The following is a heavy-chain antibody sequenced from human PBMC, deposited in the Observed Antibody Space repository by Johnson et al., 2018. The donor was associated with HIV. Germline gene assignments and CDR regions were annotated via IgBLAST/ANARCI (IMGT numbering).Heavy chain of an antibody. CDR1: GFTFSSYG. J-gene: IGHJ3*02. V-gene: IGHV3-33*06. CDR3: AKDLGDFWSGYYFDI. Sequence: QMQLVESGGGVVQPGRSLRLSCAASGFTFSSYGIQWVRQAPGKGLEWVAVIWYDGSNKYYADSVKGRFTISRDNSKNTLYLQMNSLRAEDTAVYYCAKDLGDFWSGYYFDIWGQGTMVTVSS. CDR2: IWYDGSNK. D-gene: IGHD3-3*01.